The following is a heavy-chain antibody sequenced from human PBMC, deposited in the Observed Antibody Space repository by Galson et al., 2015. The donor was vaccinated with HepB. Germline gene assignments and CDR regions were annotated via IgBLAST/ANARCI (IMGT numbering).Heavy chain of an antibody. CDR1: GFIFKNYA. CDR3: AKGDTAYGSGSSLDL. D-gene: IGHD3-10*01. CDR2: ISGSGGAM. Sequence: SLRLSCAASGFIFKNYAMNWVRQAPGKGLEWVSAISGSGGAMYYADSVKGLFSISRDNSNSTLFLQLRGLRAVDTAIYYCAKGDTAYGSGSSLDLWGQGTLVTVSS. J-gene: IGHJ1*01. V-gene: IGHV3-23*01.